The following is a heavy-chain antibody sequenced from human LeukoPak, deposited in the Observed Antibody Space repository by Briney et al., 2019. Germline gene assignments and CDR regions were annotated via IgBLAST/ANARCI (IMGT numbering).Heavy chain of an antibody. D-gene: IGHD6-13*01. J-gene: IGHJ4*02. CDR3: ARPPNGYSSSWFSPYFDY. V-gene: IGHV3-21*01. Sequence: GGSLRLSCAASGFTFSSYSMNWVRQAPGKGLEWVSSISSSSSYIYYADSVKGRFTISRDNAKNSLYLQMNSLRAEDTAVYYCARPPNGYSSSWFSPYFDYWGQGTLVIVSS. CDR2: ISSSSSYI. CDR1: GFTFSSYS.